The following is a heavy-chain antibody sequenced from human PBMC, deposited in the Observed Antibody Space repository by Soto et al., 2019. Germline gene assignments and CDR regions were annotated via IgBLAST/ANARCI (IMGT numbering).Heavy chain of an antibody. CDR3: ARERTPYYYDSSGYYYPLPYYYGMDV. CDR1: GYTFTSYA. V-gene: IGHV1-3*01. Sequence: ASVKVSCKASGYTFTSYAMHWVRQAPGQRLECMGWINAGNGNTKYSQKFQGRVTITRDTSASTAYMELSSLRSEDTAVYYCARERTPYYYDSSGYYYPLPYYYGMDVWGQGTTVTVSS. CDR2: INAGNGNT. D-gene: IGHD3-22*01. J-gene: IGHJ6*02.